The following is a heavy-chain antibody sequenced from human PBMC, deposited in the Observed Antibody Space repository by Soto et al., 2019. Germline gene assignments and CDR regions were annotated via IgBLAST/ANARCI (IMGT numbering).Heavy chain of an antibody. CDR1: GFIFSNSA. D-gene: IGHD2-15*01. Sequence: GSLRLSCATSGFIFSNSAMSWVRQAAGEGLEWVSSISGSGDNTYYAESVKGRFTISRDNSKNTLFLEMNGLRAGDTATYFCAKDGLPQNPIAYSPKRGRGTVVTVSS. CDR3: AKDGLPQNPIAYSPK. J-gene: IGHJ1*01. V-gene: IGHV3-23*01. CDR2: ISGSGDNT.